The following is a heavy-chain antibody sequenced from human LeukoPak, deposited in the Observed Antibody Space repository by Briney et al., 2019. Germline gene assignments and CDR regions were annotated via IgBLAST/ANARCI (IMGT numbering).Heavy chain of an antibody. Sequence: SETLSLTCAVYGGSFSGYYWSWIRQPPGKGLEWIGEINHSGSTNYNPSLKSRVTISVDTSKNQFSLKLSSVTAADTAVYYCARFTGAYFYYNMDVWGKGTTVSVSS. CDR2: INHSGST. J-gene: IGHJ6*03. CDR1: GGSFSGYY. D-gene: IGHD3-10*01. CDR3: ARFTGAYFYYNMDV. V-gene: IGHV4-34*01.